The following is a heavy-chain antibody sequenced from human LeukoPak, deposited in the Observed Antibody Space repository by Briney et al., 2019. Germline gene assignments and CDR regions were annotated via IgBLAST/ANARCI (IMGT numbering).Heavy chain of an antibody. J-gene: IGHJ4*02. CDR2: ISDSGGST. CDR3: ASKIQY. Sequence: GGSLRLSCSASGFPFSSYAMHWVRQAPGKGLEYVSAISDSGGSTYYADSVKGRFTISRDNSKNTLYLQMSSLRAEDTAVYYCASKIQYWGQGTLVTVSS. D-gene: IGHD1-1*01. CDR1: GFPFSSYA. V-gene: IGHV3-64D*09.